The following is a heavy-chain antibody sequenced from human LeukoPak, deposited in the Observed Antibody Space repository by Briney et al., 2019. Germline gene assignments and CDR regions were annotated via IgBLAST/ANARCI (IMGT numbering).Heavy chain of an antibody. V-gene: IGHV3-30*03. D-gene: IGHD3-22*01. J-gene: IGHJ3*02. CDR1: RFTFSNSI. Sequence: HSGGSLRLSCASSRFTFSNSIFHWVRQAPGKGLEWVAAMSFDGFSKYYADSVKGRFTISRDNSRSTVDLQLSSLGPDDTAVYYCAREGHTSGYCGCFDNWGQGTAVAVSS. CDR2: MSFDGFSK. CDR3: AREGHTSGYCGCFDN.